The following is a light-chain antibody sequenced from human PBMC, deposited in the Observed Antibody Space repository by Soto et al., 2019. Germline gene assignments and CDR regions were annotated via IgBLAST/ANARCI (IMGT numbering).Light chain of an antibody. CDR1: QSVSSN. J-gene: IGKJ2*01. Sequence: EIVMTQSPATLSVSPGERATLSCRASQSVSSNLAWYQQKPGQAPRLLIYGASTRATGIPARFSGSGSGTEFTLTISSLQSEDFAVYYCQQYSNWPATFGQGTNVDIK. CDR2: GAS. V-gene: IGKV3-15*01. CDR3: QQYSNWPAT.